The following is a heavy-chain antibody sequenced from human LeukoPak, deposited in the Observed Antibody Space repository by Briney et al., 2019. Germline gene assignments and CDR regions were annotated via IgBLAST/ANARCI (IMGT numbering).Heavy chain of an antibody. Sequence: ASVKVSCKASGYTFTTYGISWVRQAPGQGLEWMGWISAYNGNTNYAQKLQGRFTMTTDTSTSTAYMELKSLRSDDTAVYYCARGYCSSTSCYYFDYWGQGTLVTVSS. CDR3: ARGYCSSTSCYYFDY. D-gene: IGHD2-2*01. CDR1: GYTFTTYG. V-gene: IGHV1-18*01. CDR2: ISAYNGNT. J-gene: IGHJ4*02.